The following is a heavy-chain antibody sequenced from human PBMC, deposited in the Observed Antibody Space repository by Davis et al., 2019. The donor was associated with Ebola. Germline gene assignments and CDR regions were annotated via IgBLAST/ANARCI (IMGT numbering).Heavy chain of an antibody. CDR2: INPNSGGT. Sequence: ASVKVSCKASGYTFTGYYMHWVRQAPGQGLEWMGWINPNSGGTNYAQKFQGWVTMTRDTSISTAYMELSRLRSDDTAVYYCAREGYCSGGSCYHFDYWGQGTLVTVSS. J-gene: IGHJ4*02. D-gene: IGHD2-15*01. V-gene: IGHV1-2*04. CDR1: GYTFTGYY. CDR3: AREGYCSGGSCYHFDY.